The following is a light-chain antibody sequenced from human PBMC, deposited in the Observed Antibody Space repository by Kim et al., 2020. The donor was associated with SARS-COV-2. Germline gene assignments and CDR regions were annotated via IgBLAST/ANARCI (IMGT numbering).Light chain of an antibody. V-gene: IGKV4-1*01. J-gene: IGKJ2*01. CDR2: WAS. Sequence: DTVMTQSPDSLAVSLGERATINCKSSQSVLYSSNNKNYLAWYQQKPGQPPKLLIYWASTRESGVPDRFSGSGSGTDFTLTISSLQADDVAVYYCQQYYGTPYTFGQGTKLE. CDR3: QQYYGTPYT. CDR1: QSVLYSSNNKNY.